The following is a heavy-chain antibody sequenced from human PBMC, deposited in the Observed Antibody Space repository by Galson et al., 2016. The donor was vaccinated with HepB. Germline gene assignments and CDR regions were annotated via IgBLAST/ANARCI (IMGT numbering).Heavy chain of an antibody. V-gene: IGHV3-23*01. CDR3: AKVPYNSAWYAGFDD. CDR2: LSASGATT. D-gene: IGHD6-19*01. J-gene: IGHJ4*02. Sequence: SLRLSCAASTFTFGTYAMSRVRQAPGKGLEWVSLLSASGATTHYADSVKGRFTVSRDISKTTLYLQMNSLRAEDTALYYCAKVPYNSAWYAGFDDWGLGTLVTVSS. CDR1: TFTFGTYA.